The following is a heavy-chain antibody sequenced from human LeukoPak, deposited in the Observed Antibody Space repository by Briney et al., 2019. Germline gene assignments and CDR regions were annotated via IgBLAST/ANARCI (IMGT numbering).Heavy chain of an antibody. V-gene: IGHV1-2*02. CDR3: ARAALQLNWSYDY. J-gene: IGHJ4*02. CDR1: GYTFTGYY. CDR2: INPNSGGT. D-gene: IGHD1-7*01. Sequence: GASVKVSCKASGYTFTGYYMHWVRQAPGQGLEWMGWINPNSGGTNYAQKFQGRVTMTRDTSISTAYMQLSGLRSDDTAIYYCARAALQLNWSYDYWGQGTLVTVSS.